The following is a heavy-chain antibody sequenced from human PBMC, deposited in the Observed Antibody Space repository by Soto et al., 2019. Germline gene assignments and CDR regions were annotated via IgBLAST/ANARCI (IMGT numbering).Heavy chain of an antibody. CDR3: ARRYGGNFDY. Sequence: SETLSLTCTVSGGSISSGGYYWSWIRQHPGKGLEWIGYIYYSGSSYYNPSLKKRDTRSVDTSXXXXXXXXXXVTAADTAVYYCARRYGGNFDYWGQGTPVT. CDR1: GGSISSGGYY. J-gene: IGHJ4*02. CDR2: IYYSGSS. V-gene: IGHV4-31*03. D-gene: IGHD2-15*01.